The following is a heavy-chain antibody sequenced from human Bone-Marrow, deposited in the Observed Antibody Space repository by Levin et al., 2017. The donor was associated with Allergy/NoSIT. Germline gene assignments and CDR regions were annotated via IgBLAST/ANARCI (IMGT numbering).Heavy chain of an antibody. CDR2: IYPGDSDT. V-gene: IGHV5-51*01. J-gene: IGHJ5*02. D-gene: IGHD3-22*01. CDR3: ARCVGSYYYDSSGYYSWFDP. CDR1: GYSFTSYW. Sequence: GESLKISCKGSGYSFTSYWIGWVRQMPGKGLEWMGIIYPGDSDTRYSPSFQGQVTISADKSISTAYLQWSSLKASDTAMYYCARCVGSYYYDSSGYYSWFDPWGQGTLVTVSS.